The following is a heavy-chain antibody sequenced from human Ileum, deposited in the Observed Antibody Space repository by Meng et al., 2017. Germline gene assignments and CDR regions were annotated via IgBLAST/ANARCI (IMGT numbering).Heavy chain of an antibody. D-gene: IGHD2-15*01. CDR3: ARETCSGGSCTPDP. V-gene: IGHV4-61*02. CDR2: IYTGGNS. Sequence: SETLSLTCTVSVDSISSNHYWAWIRQPAGKGLEWIGRIYTGGNSNSNPSRKSRVAISVDTSKNQFSLKLSSVTAADTAVYVCARETCSGGSCTPDPWGRGTLVTVSS. CDR1: VDSISSNHY. J-gene: IGHJ5*02.